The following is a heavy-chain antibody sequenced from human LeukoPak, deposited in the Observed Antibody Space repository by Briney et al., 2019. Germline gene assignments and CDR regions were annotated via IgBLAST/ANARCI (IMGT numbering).Heavy chain of an antibody. D-gene: IGHD6-13*01. V-gene: IGHV3-30*18. CDR1: GFIFSNYD. J-gene: IGHJ4*02. CDR3: AKDWGIVAGGGIDY. CDR2: IRYDDSNK. Sequence: GGSLRLSCEVSGFIFSNYDMYWVRQAPGKGLEWVAVIRYDDSNKYYADSVRGRFAISRDNSKNTLYLQMNSLRAEDTAVYYCAKDWGIVAGGGIDYWGQGTLVTVSS.